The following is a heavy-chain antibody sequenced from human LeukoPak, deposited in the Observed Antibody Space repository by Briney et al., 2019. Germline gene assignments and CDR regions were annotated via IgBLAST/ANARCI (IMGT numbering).Heavy chain of an antibody. Sequence: GGSLRLSCAPSGFIFSDYWIHWVRQTPGQGLVWVAAINRDGTGTSHADSVRGRFTVSRDNAKNSLYLQMNSLRAEDTAVYYCARDLTDYYDSSGSQIFQHWGQGTLVTVSS. D-gene: IGHD3-22*01. V-gene: IGHV3-74*01. CDR2: INRDGTGT. CDR1: GFIFSDYW. CDR3: ARDLTDYYDSSGSQIFQH. J-gene: IGHJ1*01.